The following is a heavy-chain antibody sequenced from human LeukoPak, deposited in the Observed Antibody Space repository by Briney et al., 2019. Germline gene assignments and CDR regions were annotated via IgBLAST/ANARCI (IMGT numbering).Heavy chain of an antibody. CDR2: ISSSSSYI. V-gene: IGHV3-21*01. D-gene: IGHD3-9*01. CDR1: GFTFSSYS. Sequence: GGSLRLSCAASGFTFSSYSMNWVRQAPGKGLEWVSSISSSSSYIYYADSVKGRFTISRDNAKNSLYLQMNSLRAEDTAVYYCARDSVRGYFYCRTREGHGYYGMDVWGQGTTVTGSS. CDR3: ARDSVRGYFYCRTREGHGYYGMDV. J-gene: IGHJ6*02.